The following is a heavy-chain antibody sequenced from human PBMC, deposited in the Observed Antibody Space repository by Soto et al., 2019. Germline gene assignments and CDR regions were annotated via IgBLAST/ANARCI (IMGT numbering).Heavy chain of an antibody. V-gene: IGHV1-46*01. CDR1: GYTFTSYG. CDR3: ARDCILTGLGDYYYGMDV. Sequence: ASVKVSCKAAGYTFTSYGISWVRQAPGQGLEWMGIINPSGGSTSYAQKFQGRVTMTRDTSTSTVYMELSSLRSEDTAVYYCARDCILTGLGDYYYGMDVWGQGTTVTVSS. CDR2: INPSGGST. J-gene: IGHJ6*02. D-gene: IGHD3-9*01.